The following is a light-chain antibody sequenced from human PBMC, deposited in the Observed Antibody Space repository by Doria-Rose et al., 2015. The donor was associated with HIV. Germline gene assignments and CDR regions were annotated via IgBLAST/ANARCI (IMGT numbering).Light chain of an antibody. Sequence: TQSPGTLSLSPGERATLSCRASQSFSSTYLAWYQQKPGQAPSLLIYDGSTRATDIPDRFSASGSGTDLTLTINRLEPEDFALYYCHQYGTSWTFGQGTKVEI. CDR2: DGS. CDR3: HQYGTSWT. CDR1: QSFSSTY. J-gene: IGKJ1*01. V-gene: IGKV3-20*01.